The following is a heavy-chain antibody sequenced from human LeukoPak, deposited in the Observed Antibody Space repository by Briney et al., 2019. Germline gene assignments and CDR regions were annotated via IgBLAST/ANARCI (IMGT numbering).Heavy chain of an antibody. Sequence: GASVKVSCKASGYTFTGYHMHWVRQAPGQGLEWMGWIAPNSGGTNYAQKFQGRVTMTGDTSISTAYMEVSRLRSDDTAVYYCAREYSSSSGRLYDYWGQGTLVTVSS. CDR3: AREYSSSSGRLYDY. CDR1: GYTFTGYH. J-gene: IGHJ4*02. V-gene: IGHV1-2*02. CDR2: IAPNSGGT. D-gene: IGHD6-6*01.